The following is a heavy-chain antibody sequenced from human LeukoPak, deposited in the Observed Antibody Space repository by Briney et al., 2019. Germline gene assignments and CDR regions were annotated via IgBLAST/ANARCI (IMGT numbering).Heavy chain of an antibody. V-gene: IGHV3-21*01. Sequence: GGSLRPSCAASGFTFSSYSMNWVRQAPGKGLEWVSSISSSSSYIYYADSVKGRFTISRDNAKNSLYLQMNSLRAEDTAVYYCAREFGKYYYDSSGFDYWGQGTLVTVSS. CDR3: AREFGKYYYDSSGFDY. CDR2: ISSSSSYI. CDR1: GFTFSSYS. D-gene: IGHD3-22*01. J-gene: IGHJ4*02.